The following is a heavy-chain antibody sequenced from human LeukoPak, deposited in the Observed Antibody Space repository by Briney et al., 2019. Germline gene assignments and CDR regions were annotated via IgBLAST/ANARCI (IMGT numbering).Heavy chain of an antibody. V-gene: IGHV4-30-4*08. CDR1: GGSISSSGYY. D-gene: IGHD1-26*01. Sequence: SETLSLTCTVSGGSISSSGYYWGWIRQPPGKGLEWIGYIYYSGSTYYNPSLKSRVTISVDTSKNQFSLKLSSVTAADTAVYYCARDGTSGSYFWGQGTLVTVSS. J-gene: IGHJ4*02. CDR2: IYYSGST. CDR3: ARDGTSGSYF.